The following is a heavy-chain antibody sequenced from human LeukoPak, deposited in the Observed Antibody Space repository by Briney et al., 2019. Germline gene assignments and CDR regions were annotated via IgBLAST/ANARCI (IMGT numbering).Heavy chain of an antibody. CDR1: GFTFSSYG. J-gene: IGHJ6*02. CDR2: ISYDGSNK. V-gene: IGHV3-30*18. Sequence: GRSLRLSCAASGFTFSSYGMHWVRQAPGKGLEWVAVISYDGSNKYYADSVKGRFTISRGNSKNTLYLQMNSLRAEDTAVYYCAKDGYYYDSSGYPIGYYYYGTDVWGQGTTVTVSS. CDR3: AKDGYYYDSSGYPIGYYYYGTDV. D-gene: IGHD3-22*01.